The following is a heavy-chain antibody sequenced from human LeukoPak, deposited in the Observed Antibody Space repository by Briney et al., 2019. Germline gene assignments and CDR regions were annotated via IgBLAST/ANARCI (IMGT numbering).Heavy chain of an antibody. J-gene: IGHJ4*02. D-gene: IGHD3-22*01. CDR1: GGSISSYY. V-gene: IGHV4-59*12. Sequence: KPSETMSPTRTVAGGSISSYYGRWIRQPAKGLLEWVGYIYYIVNTNYNPSLKSRVSISVDTSKHQFSLKLRTVTAADTALYYCTRAQYYDSSGYYGYWGQGSLVTVSS. CDR2: IYYIVNT. CDR3: TRAQYYDSSGYYGY.